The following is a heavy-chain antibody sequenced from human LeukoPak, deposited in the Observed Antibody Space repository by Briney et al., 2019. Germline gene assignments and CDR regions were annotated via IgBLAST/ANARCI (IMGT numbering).Heavy chain of an antibody. J-gene: IGHJ4*02. CDR3: ATTTIRLGF. V-gene: IGHV4-4*07. CDR2: IYTSGCT. Sequence: SETLSLTCTVSGDSLSSSYWSWVRQPAGKGLEWIGRIYTSGCTNYNPSLKGRVTMSVDTSKNQFSLKLTSVTDADAAVYYCATTTIRLGFWGQGTLVTVSS. CDR1: GDSLSSSY. D-gene: IGHD1-26*01.